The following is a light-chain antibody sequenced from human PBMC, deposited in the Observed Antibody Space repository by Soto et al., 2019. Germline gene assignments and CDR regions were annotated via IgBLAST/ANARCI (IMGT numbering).Light chain of an antibody. Sequence: EIVMTQSPATMSVSPGARATLSCRASQSVRSNLAWYPQKPGQAPRLLIYGASIRATGIPDRFSGIGSGTEFTLTVSSLQSEDFAVYYWQQYNNWPPITFGQGTRLE. V-gene: IGKV3-15*01. CDR3: QQYNNWPPIT. CDR1: QSVRSN. CDR2: GAS. J-gene: IGKJ5*01.